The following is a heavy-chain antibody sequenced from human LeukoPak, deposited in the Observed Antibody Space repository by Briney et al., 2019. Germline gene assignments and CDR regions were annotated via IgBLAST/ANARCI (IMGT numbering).Heavy chain of an antibody. CDR1: GGSFSGYY. V-gene: IGHV4-34*01. CDR3: ARAYDGGAFDI. Sequence: PSETLSLTCAVYGGSFSGYYWSWIRQPPGKGLEWIGEINHSGSTNYNPSLKSRVTISVDTSKNQFSLKLSSVTAADTAVYYCARAYDGGAFDIWGQGTMVTVSS. D-gene: IGHD3-22*01. CDR2: INHSGST. J-gene: IGHJ3*02.